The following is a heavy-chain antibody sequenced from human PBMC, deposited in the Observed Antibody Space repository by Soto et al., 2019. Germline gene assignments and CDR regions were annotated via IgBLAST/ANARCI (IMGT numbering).Heavy chain of an antibody. Sequence: SVKVSCKASGFTFTSSAVQWVRQARGQRLEWIGWIVVGSGNTNYAQKFQERVTITRDMSTSTAYMELSSLRSEDTAVYYCARVLDTAMVTGYYFDYWGQGTLVTVSS. V-gene: IGHV1-58*01. D-gene: IGHD5-18*01. CDR2: IVVGSGNT. J-gene: IGHJ4*02. CDR3: ARVLDTAMVTGYYFDY. CDR1: GFTFTSSA.